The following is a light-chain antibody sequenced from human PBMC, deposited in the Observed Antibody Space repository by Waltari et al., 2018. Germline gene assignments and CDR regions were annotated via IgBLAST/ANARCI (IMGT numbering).Light chain of an antibody. Sequence: QSALTQPPPASGSLGQSITISCTGISTDVEGYHPCLWYQQHPGKAPNLLIYEVTKRPSCVPDRFSGSKSDNAASLAVSGLQAEYEADYYCSSYAGGSSLMFGGGTKLTVL. CDR1: STDVEGYHP. J-gene: IGLJ3*02. CDR3: SSYAGGSSLM. CDR2: EVT. V-gene: IGLV2-8*01.